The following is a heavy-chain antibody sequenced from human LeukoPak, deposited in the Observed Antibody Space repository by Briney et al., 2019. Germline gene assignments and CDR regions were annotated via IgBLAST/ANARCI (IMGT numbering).Heavy chain of an antibody. CDR3: ARGFSGPLLFDY. CDR1: GASISSYY. V-gene: IGHV4-59*01. J-gene: IGHJ4*02. CDR2: IYYSGST. Sequence: SETLSLTCTVSGASISSYYWSWIRQPPGKGLEWIGYIYYSGSTNYNPSLKSRVTISVDTSKNQFSLRLSSVTAADTAVYYCARGFSGPLLFDYWGQGTLVTVSS.